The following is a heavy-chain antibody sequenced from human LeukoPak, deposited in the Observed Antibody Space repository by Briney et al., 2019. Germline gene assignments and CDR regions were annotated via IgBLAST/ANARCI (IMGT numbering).Heavy chain of an antibody. CDR2: IYYSGST. V-gene: IGHV4-39*07. CDR3: ARVVVPAAMADY. J-gene: IGHJ4*02. D-gene: IGHD2-2*01. CDR1: GGSISSSSYY. Sequence: PSETLSLTCTVSGGSISSSSYYWGWIRQPPGKGLEWIGSIYYSGSTYYNPSLKSRVTISVDTSKNQFSLKLSSVTAADTAVYYCARVVVPAAMADYWGQGTLVTVSS.